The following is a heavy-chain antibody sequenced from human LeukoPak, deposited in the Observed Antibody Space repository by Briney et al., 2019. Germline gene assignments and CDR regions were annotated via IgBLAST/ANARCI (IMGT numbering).Heavy chain of an antibody. D-gene: IGHD3-9*01. Sequence: GGSLRLSCAASGFTVSSNYMSWVRQAPGKGLEWVSVIYSGGSTYYADSVKGRFTISRDNSKNTLYLQMNSLRAEDTAVYYCARDQLDYDILTGYYNVWYFDYWGQGTLVTVSS. J-gene: IGHJ4*02. CDR1: GFTVSSNY. CDR3: ARDQLDYDILTGYYNVWYFDY. CDR2: IYSGGST. V-gene: IGHV3-66*01.